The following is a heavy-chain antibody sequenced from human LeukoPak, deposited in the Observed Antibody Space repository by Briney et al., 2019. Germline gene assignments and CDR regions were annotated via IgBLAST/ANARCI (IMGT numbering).Heavy chain of an antibody. CDR2: IIPIFGTA. D-gene: IGHD3-22*01. CDR3: AGVDDSSGYYGHFDY. Sequence: SVKVSCKASGGTFSSYAISWVRQAPGQGLEWMGGIIPIFGTANYAQKFQGRVTITADESTSTAYMELSSLRSEDTAVYYCAGVDDSSGYYGHFDYWGQGTLVTVSS. CDR1: GGTFSSYA. J-gene: IGHJ4*02. V-gene: IGHV1-69*01.